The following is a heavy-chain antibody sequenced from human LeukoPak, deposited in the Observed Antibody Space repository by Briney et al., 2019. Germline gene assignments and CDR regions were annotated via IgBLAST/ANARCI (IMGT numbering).Heavy chain of an antibody. CDR1: GYTFTSYY. CDR3: AKDIAVAVKDWDFDY. CDR2: FDPEDGET. D-gene: IGHD6-19*01. J-gene: IGHJ4*02. Sequence: ASVKVSCKASGYTFTSYYMHWVRQAPGQGLEWLGGFDPEDGETIYAQKFQGRVTMTEDTATDTAYMELSSLRSEDTAVDYCAKDIAVAVKDWDFDYWGQGTLVTASS. V-gene: IGHV1-24*01.